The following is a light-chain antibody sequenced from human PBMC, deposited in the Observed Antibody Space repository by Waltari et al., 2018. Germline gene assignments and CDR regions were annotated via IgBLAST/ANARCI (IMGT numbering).Light chain of an antibody. CDR1: QSVGSA. V-gene: IGKV6-21*01. CDR3: HQSSSLPWT. Sequence: EIELTQSPEFQSVTPKEKVTIACRASQSVGSALHWYQQKPDQSPKLLIKYASQSLSGVPSRFSGSGFGTDFTLTINSLEAEDAATYYCHQSSSLPWTFGQGTKVEIK. J-gene: IGKJ1*01. CDR2: YAS.